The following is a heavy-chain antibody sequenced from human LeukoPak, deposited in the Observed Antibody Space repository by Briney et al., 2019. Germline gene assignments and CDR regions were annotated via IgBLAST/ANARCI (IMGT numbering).Heavy chain of an antibody. CDR2: FDLEDGEP. CDR3: ATDLMESPEPGF. D-gene: IGHD1-14*01. V-gene: IGHV1-24*01. J-gene: IGHJ4*02. CDR1: GYSLIEIF. Sequence: ASVKVSCKVSGYSLIEIFMHWVRQAPGKGLEWMGGFDLEDGEPIYAQQFQGRVTMTEDTSTDTAYMELSSLRSEDTAVYYCATDLMESPEPGFWGQGTLVSVSS.